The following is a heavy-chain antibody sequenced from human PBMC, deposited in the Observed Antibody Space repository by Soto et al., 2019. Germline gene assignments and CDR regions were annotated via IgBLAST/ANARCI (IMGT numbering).Heavy chain of an antibody. Sequence: GPVKVSCKTSGYTFTGYYLNWVRQAPGRGLEWVGWINPKTGDTNNAQKFQGRVTMTTDTSISTGYMELSGLKSDDTAVYFCVTGDHLVRWGQGTRVTVSS. CDR3: VTGDHLVR. CDR1: GYTFTGYY. CDR2: INPKTGDT. V-gene: IGHV1-2*02. D-gene: IGHD6-6*01. J-gene: IGHJ4*02.